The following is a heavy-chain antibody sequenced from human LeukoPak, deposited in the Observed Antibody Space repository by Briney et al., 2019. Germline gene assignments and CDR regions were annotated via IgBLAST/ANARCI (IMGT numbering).Heavy chain of an antibody. V-gene: IGHV4-34*01. CDR2: INHSGST. CDR1: GGSFSGYY. Sequence: SETLSLTCAVYGGSFSGYYWSWIRQPPGKGLEWIGEINHSGSTNYHPSLKSRVTISVDTSKNQFSLKLSSVTAADTAVYYCARSSGYYPPFDYWGQGTLVTVSS. J-gene: IGHJ4*02. D-gene: IGHD3-22*01. CDR3: ARSSGYYPPFDY.